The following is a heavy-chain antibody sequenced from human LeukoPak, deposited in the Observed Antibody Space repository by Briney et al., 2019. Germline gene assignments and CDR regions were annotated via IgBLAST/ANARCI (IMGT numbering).Heavy chain of an antibody. D-gene: IGHD2-2*01. V-gene: IGHV1-2*02. Sequence: ASVKVSCKASGYTFTSYDINWVRQATGQGLEWMGWINPNSGGTNYAQKFQGRVTMTRDTSISTAYMELSRLRSDDTAVYYCARERRYCSSTSCYGFYYMDVWGKGTTVTVSS. CDR1: GYTFTSYD. J-gene: IGHJ6*03. CDR3: ARERRYCSSTSCYGFYYMDV. CDR2: INPNSGGT.